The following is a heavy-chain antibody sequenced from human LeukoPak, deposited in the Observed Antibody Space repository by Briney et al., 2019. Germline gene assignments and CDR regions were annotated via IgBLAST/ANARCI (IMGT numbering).Heavy chain of an antibody. CDR3: PYVSGIGEL. Sequence: SSETLSLTCTVSGGSISYHYWSWIRQPAGKGLEWIGRIYTSGTTKYNPSLKSRVTISVDKSKNQFSLKLSSVTAADTAVYYCPYVSGIGELCGQGTLVTVSS. V-gene: IGHV4-4*07. CDR2: IYTSGTT. J-gene: IGHJ4*02. CDR1: GGSISYHY. D-gene: IGHD3-10*01.